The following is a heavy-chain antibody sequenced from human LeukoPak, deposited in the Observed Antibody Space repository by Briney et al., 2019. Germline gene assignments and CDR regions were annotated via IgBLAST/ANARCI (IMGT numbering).Heavy chain of an antibody. CDR3: ARELVSSGTGYFDL. CDR1: GFTFGNFG. D-gene: IGHD3-10*02. CDR2: ITGSTTWT. Sequence: GGSLRLSCEASGFTFGNFGMTWFRHAPGKGLQWVSGITGSTTWTYYAASVKGRFTVSRDNSQNTLHLQMNSLRADDTAVYYCARELVSSGTGYFDLWGRGTLVTVSS. J-gene: IGHJ2*01. V-gene: IGHV3-23*01.